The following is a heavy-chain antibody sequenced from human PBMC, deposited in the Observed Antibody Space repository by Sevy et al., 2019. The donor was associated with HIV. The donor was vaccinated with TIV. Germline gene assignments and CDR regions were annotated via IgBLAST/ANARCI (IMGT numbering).Heavy chain of an antibody. CDR1: GYSFTNYW. D-gene: IGHD3-22*01. V-gene: IGHV5-51*01. CDR3: ARFCDSSGDFPSDY. J-gene: IGHJ4*02. Sequence: GESLKISCKGSGYSFTNYWIAWVRQMPGKGLEWMGIIYPGDSETRYSPSFQGQVTISADKSISTAYLHWSSLKASDTAMYYCARFCDSSGDFPSDYWGQGTLVTVSS. CDR2: IYPGDSET.